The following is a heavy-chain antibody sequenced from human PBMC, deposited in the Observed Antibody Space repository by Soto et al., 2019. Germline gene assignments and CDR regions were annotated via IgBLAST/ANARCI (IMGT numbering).Heavy chain of an antibody. J-gene: IGHJ4*02. CDR3: ATSLSGNHPPAPYFDY. V-gene: IGHV1-18*01. CDR1: DYPFTSYG. CDR2: ISDYNGNT. D-gene: IGHD3-3*01. Sequence: QVQLVQSGAEVKKPGASVKVSCKASDYPFTSYGISWVRQAPGQGLEWMGWISDYNGNTNYAQKLQGRVTMTTDTSTSTAYVELRSLRSDDTAVYYCATSLSGNHPPAPYFDYWGQGTLVTVSS.